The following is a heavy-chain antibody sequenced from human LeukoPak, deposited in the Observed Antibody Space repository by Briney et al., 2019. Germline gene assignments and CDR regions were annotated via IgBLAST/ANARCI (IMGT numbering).Heavy chain of an antibody. CDR1: GYTFTSYD. CDR3: ARSYSSGWVGFDY. D-gene: IGHD6-19*01. Sequence: ASVKASCKASGYTFTSYDINWVRQATGQGLEWMGWMNPNSGNTGYAQKFQGRVTITRNTSISTAYMELSSLRSEDTAVYYCARSYSSGWVGFDYWGQGTLVTVSS. J-gene: IGHJ4*02. V-gene: IGHV1-8*03. CDR2: MNPNSGNT.